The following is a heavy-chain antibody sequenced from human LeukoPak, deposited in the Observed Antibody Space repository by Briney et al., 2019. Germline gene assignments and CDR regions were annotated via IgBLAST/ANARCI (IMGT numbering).Heavy chain of an antibody. V-gene: IGHV5-51*01. Sequence: AESLKFSCKGSGYSFTNYWIGWVRQMPGKGLEWMGIIYPGDSDTRYSPSFQGQVTISADKSISTAYLQWSTLKASDTAMYYCARTGYSSGWYGGFDIWGQEKLVTVSS. CDR1: GYSFTNYW. CDR2: IYPGDSDT. J-gene: IGHJ3*02. CDR3: ARTGYSSGWYGGFDI. D-gene: IGHD6-19*01.